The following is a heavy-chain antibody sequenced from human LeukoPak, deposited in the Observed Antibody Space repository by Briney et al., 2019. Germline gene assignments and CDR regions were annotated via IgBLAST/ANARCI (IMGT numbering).Heavy chain of an antibody. CDR3: ARGRSSGFAYDAFDI. J-gene: IGHJ3*02. D-gene: IGHD3-22*01. V-gene: IGHV1-18*01. CDR1: GYTFSTSG. CDR2: ISSNSDNT. Sequence: ASVKVSCKATGYTFSTSGITWVRQAPGQGLEWMGWISSNSDNTNYAQKLQGRVTMTTDTSTSTAYMELRTVRSDDTAVYYCARGRSSGFAYDAFDIWGQGTMVTVSS.